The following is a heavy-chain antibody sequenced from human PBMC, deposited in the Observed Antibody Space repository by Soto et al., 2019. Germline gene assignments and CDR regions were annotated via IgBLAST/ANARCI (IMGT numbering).Heavy chain of an antibody. Sequence: QVQLQESGPGLVKPSGTLSLTCAVSGGSISSTKWWSWVRQPPGKGLEWIGEIYHDGSTNYNPSLKRRVTISVDKSKNQFSLKLSSVTAADTAVYYCARDFPADGTGMDVWGQGTTVTVSS. J-gene: IGHJ6*02. V-gene: IGHV4-4*02. CDR1: GGSISSTKW. CDR2: IYHDGST. D-gene: IGHD1-26*01. CDR3: ARDFPADGTGMDV.